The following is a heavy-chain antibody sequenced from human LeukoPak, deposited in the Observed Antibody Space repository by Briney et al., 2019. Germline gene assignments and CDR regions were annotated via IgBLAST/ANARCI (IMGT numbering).Heavy chain of an antibody. Sequence: GGSLRLSCAASGFTFSSYEMNWARQAPGKGLEWVSYISISDSIIYYAGSVKGRFTISRDNAKSSLYLQMHSLRAEDTAVYYCASPADIPDYWGQGTLVTVSS. CDR3: ASPADIPDY. CDR1: GFTFSSYE. V-gene: IGHV3-48*03. CDR2: ISISDSII. J-gene: IGHJ4*02. D-gene: IGHD2-2*02.